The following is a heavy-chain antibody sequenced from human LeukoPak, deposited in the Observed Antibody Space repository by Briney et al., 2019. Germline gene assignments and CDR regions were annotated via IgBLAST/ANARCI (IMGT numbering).Heavy chain of an antibody. J-gene: IGHJ3*02. D-gene: IGHD1-26*01. V-gene: IGHV3-30*03. CDR3: TTEVLEGATDGTFDI. Sequence: GRSLRLSCAASGFTFSSYGMHWVRQAPGKGLEWMAVISYDGSNKYYADSVKGRFTISRDNSKNTLYLLMNSLKTEDTAVYYCTTEVLEGATDGTFDIWGQGTMVTVSS. CDR2: ISYDGSNK. CDR1: GFTFSSYG.